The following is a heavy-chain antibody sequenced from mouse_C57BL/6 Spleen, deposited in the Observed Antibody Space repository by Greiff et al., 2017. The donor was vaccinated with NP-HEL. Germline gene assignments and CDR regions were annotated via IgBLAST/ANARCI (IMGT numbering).Heavy chain of an antibody. J-gene: IGHJ4*01. D-gene: IGHD1-1*01. V-gene: IGHV1-80*01. CDR3: ARGRITTVEVYAMDY. CDR2: IYPGDGDT. CDR1: GYAFSSYW. Sequence: QVQLQQSGAELVKPGASVKISCKASGYAFSSYWMNWVKQRPGKGLEWIGQIYPGDGDTNYNGKFKGKATLTADKSSSTPYMQLSSLTSEDSAVYFCARGRITTVEVYAMDYWGQGTSVTVSS.